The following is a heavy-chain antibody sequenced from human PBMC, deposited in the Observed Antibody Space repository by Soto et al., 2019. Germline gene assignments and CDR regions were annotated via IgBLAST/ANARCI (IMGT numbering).Heavy chain of an antibody. CDR2: IIPILGIA. J-gene: IGHJ4*02. CDR3: ARGGSSSGWYDY. CDR1: GGTFSSYT. Sequence: QVQLVQSGAEVKKPGSSVKVSCKASGGTFSSYTNSWVRQAPGQGLEWMGRIIPILGIANYAQKFQGRVTITADKSTSTAYMELSSLRSEDTAVYYCARGGSSSGWYDYWGQGTLVTVSS. D-gene: IGHD6-19*01. V-gene: IGHV1-69*02.